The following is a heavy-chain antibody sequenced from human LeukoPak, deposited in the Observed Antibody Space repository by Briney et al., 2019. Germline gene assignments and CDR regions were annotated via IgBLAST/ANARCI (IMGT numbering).Heavy chain of an antibody. CDR3: ASDKRKYYYDSSGYYFL. CDR2: IRPYNGDT. D-gene: IGHD3-22*01. V-gene: IGHV1-18*04. Sequence: ASVKVSCKASGYTFTSYYMHWVRQAPGQGLEWMGWIRPYNGDTYYAQMLQGRLTMTTDTSTSTAYMELRSLRSDDTAVYYCASDKRKYYYDSSGYYFLWGQGTLVTVSS. CDR1: GYTFTSYY. J-gene: IGHJ4*02.